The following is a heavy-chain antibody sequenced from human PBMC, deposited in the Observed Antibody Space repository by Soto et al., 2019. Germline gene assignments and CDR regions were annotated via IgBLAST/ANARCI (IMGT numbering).Heavy chain of an antibody. CDR1: GVSITSNNW. CDR2: IHHSGNT. V-gene: IGHV4-4*02. CDR3: ARGPQYDYGLDALDI. J-gene: IGHJ3*02. Sequence: QVQLQESGPGLVKPSWTLTLTCAVSGVSITSNNWWSWVRQPQGKGLEWIGEIHHSGNTNYNPSLTSRVTISVDKSKNQFSLKQRSVTAANTAVYYCARGPQYDYGLDALDIWGQGTMVTVSS. D-gene: IGHD4-17*01.